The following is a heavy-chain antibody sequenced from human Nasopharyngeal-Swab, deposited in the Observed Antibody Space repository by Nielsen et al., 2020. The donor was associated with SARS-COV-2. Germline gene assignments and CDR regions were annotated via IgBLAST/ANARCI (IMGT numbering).Heavy chain of an antibody. Sequence: GGSLRLSCVASGFTFRDYWISWVRQAPAKGLEWVASIKQDGSEKNYVDSVKGRFTISRDNAKNSLFLQMDSLRTEDTAFYYCARVGGRTSPMGSWGQRTLVTVSS. CDR1: GFTFRDYW. CDR2: IKQDGSEK. J-gene: IGHJ4*02. D-gene: IGHD3-10*01. CDR3: ARVGGRTSPMGS. V-gene: IGHV3-7*01.